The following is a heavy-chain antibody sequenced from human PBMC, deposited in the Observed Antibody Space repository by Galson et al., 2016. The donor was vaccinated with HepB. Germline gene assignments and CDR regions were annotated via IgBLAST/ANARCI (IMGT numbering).Heavy chain of an antibody. CDR2: IIPIFGTT. CDR3: ARGHYETNGYGNYWFFDL. V-gene: IGHV1-69*13. CDR1: GGTFGSSS. J-gene: IGHJ2*01. D-gene: IGHD3-22*01. Sequence: SVKVSCKASGGTFGSSSISWVRQAPGPGLEWMGGIIPIFGTTSYAQNLQGRVTITADESTSTDYMDLSSLRSDDTAVYYCARGHYETNGYGNYWFFDLWGRGTLVTVSS.